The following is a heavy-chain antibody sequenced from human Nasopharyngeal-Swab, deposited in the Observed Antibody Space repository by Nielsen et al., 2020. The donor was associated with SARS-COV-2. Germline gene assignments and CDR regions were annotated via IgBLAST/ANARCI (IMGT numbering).Heavy chain of an antibody. Sequence: WIRQPPGKGLEWIGSIYYSGSAYYNPSLESRVTISVDTSKIQFSLKLISVTAADTAVYYCASCLGDAFDIWGQGTMVTVSS. V-gene: IGHV4-39*01. CDR2: IYYSGSA. CDR3: ASCLGDAFDI. J-gene: IGHJ3*02.